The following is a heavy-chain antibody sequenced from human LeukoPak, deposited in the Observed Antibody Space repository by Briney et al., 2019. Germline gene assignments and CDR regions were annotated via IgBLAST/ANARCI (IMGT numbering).Heavy chain of an antibody. V-gene: IGHV3-7*03. D-gene: IGHD3-22*01. CDR3: ARQANYYYDSSGYYYFDY. J-gene: IGHJ4*02. CDR2: IKPDGSEK. CDR1: GFTFSSCW. Sequence: GGSLRLSCAASGFTFSSCWMSWVRQAPGKGLEWVANIKPDGSEKKYVDSVKGRFTISRDNAKNSLCLQMNSLRAEDTAVYYCARQANYYYDSSGYYYFDYWGQGTLVTVSS.